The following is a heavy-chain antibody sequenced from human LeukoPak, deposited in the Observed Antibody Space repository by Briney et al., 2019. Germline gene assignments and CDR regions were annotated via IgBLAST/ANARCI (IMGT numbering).Heavy chain of an antibody. Sequence: SETLSLTCTVSGDSIISTSYYWGWLRQPPGKGLEWIGNIYYSGSTYYNPSLKSRVTISVDTSKNQFSLKLSSVTAADTAVYYCARLYYGSGTYWGQGTLVTVSS. D-gene: IGHD3-10*01. CDR3: ARLYYGSGTY. V-gene: IGHV4-39*01. CDR2: IYYSGST. J-gene: IGHJ4*02. CDR1: GDSIISTSYY.